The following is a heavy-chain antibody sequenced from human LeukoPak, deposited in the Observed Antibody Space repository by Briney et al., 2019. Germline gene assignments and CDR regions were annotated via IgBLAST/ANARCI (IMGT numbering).Heavy chain of an antibody. CDR1: GYSISRGYS. Sequence: PSETLSLTCAVSGYSISRGYSWGWIRPPPGKGLEWIGNIYHSESTHYNPSLKSRVTISPDTSKNQFSLKLSSVTAADTAVYYCARFDHVWETHGMDAFDLWGQGTMVTVSS. D-gene: IGHD3-16*01. J-gene: IGHJ3*01. CDR3: ARFDHVWETHGMDAFDL. V-gene: IGHV4-38-2*01. CDR2: IYHSEST.